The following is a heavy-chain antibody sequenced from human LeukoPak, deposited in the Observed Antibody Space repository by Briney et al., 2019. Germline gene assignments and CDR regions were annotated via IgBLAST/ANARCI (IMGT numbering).Heavy chain of an antibody. V-gene: IGHV4-59*01. D-gene: IGHD3-22*01. CDR2: VYYSGTP. CDR1: EGSMTSYY. J-gene: IGHJ6*02. CDR3: ARSPLVVVITRAGYYYGMDV. Sequence: SETLFLTCSVSEGSMTSYYWTWIRQLPGKGLEWIGYVYYSGTPSYNPSLRGRVTISLDTSTNQFSLKLSSVTAADTAVYYCARSPLVVVITRAGYYYGMDVWGQGTTVTVSS.